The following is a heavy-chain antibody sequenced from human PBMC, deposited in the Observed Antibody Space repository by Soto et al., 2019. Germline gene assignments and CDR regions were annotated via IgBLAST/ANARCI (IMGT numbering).Heavy chain of an antibody. CDR2: ISGSGGST. CDR1: GFTVSSYA. J-gene: IGHJ4*02. CDR3: AKSYCSGRSCTLDY. D-gene: IGHD2-15*01. Sequence: GGSLRLSSAASGFTVSSYAMSWVRQAPGKGLEWVSAISGSGGSTYYADSVKGRFTISRDNSKNTLYLQMNSLRAEDTAVYYCAKSYCSGRSCTLDYWGQGTLVTVSS. V-gene: IGHV3-23*01.